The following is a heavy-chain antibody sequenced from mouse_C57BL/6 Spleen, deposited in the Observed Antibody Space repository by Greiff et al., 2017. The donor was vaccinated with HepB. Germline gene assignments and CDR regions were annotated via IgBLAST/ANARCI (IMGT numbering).Heavy chain of an antibody. D-gene: IGHD2-5*01. CDR1: GYAFTNYL. V-gene: IGHV1-54*01. Sequence: QVQLQQSGAELVRPGTSVKVSCKASGYAFTNYLIEWVKQRPGQGLEWIGVINPGSGGTNYNEKFKGKATLTADKSSSTAYMQLSSLTSEDSAVYFCARRGTYSNYGDYWGQGTTLTVSS. CDR2: INPGSGGT. J-gene: IGHJ2*01. CDR3: ARRGTYSNYGDY.